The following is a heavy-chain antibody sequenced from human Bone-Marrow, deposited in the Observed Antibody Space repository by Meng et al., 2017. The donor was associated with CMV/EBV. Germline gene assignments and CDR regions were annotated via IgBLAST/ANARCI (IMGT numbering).Heavy chain of an antibody. CDR3: AKDRAIVVVPAAKGELFDY. CDR2: ISGSGGST. V-gene: IGHV3-23*01. CDR1: GFTFSSYA. J-gene: IGHJ4*02. Sequence: GGSLRLSCAASGFTFSSYAMSWVRQAPGEGLEWVSAISGSGGSTYYADSVKGRFTISRDNSKNTLYLQMNSLRAEDTAVYYCAKDRAIVVVPAAKGELFDYWGQGTLVTVSS. D-gene: IGHD2-2*01.